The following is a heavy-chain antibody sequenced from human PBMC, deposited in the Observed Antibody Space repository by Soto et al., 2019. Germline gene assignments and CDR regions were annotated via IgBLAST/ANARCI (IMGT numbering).Heavy chain of an antibody. Sequence: GGSLRLSCAASGFTFSSYGMHWVRQAPGKGLEWVAVIWYDGSNKYYADSVKGRFTISRDNSKNTLYLQMNSLRAEDTAVYYCARDRIAARGGYYYYYGMDVWGQGTTVTVSS. CDR1: GFTFSSYG. V-gene: IGHV3-33*01. D-gene: IGHD6-13*01. CDR3: ARDRIAARGGYYYYYGMDV. CDR2: IWYDGSNK. J-gene: IGHJ6*02.